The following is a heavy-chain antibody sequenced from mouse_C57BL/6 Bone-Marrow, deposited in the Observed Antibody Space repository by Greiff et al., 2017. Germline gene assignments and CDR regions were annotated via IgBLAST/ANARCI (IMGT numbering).Heavy chain of an antibody. CDR2: INPSSGYT. J-gene: IGHJ3*01. Sequence: QVQLQQSGAELAKPGASVKLSCKASGYTFTSYWMHRVKQRPGQGLEWIGYINPSSGYTKYNQKFKDKATLTADKSSSTAYMQLSSLTYEDSAVYYCARSYGSNYGGFAYWGQGTLVTVSA. CDR1: GYTFTSYW. V-gene: IGHV1-7*01. CDR3: ARSYGSNYGGFAY. D-gene: IGHD1-1*01.